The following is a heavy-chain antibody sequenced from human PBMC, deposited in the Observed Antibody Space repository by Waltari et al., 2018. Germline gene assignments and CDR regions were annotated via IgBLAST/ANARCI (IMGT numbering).Heavy chain of an antibody. V-gene: IGHV1-2*06. CDR3: AKAVAATAGWFDP. Sequence: QVLLVQSGAEVKKPGASVKVSCKASGYTFTDYYIHWVRQAPGQGLEWMGRINPNTGGANYAQKFQGRVTMTRDTSVSTVYMELSRLRSDDTAVYYCAKAVAATAGWFDPWGQGTLVTVSS. CDR1: GYTFTDYY. CDR2: INPNTGGA. D-gene: IGHD6-19*01. J-gene: IGHJ5*02.